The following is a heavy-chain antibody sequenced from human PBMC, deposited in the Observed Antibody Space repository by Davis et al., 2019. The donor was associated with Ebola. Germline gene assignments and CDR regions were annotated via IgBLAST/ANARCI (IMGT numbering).Heavy chain of an antibody. Sequence: PGGSLRLSCKGSGYSFTSYWISWVRQMPGKGLEWMGRIDPSDSYTNYSPSFQGHVTISADKSISTAYLQWSSLKASDTAMYYCARAYSSREDPGADYWGQGTLVTVSS. J-gene: IGHJ4*02. D-gene: IGHD6-13*01. V-gene: IGHV5-10-1*01. CDR3: ARAYSSREDPGADY. CDR2: IDPSDSYT. CDR1: GYSFTSYW.